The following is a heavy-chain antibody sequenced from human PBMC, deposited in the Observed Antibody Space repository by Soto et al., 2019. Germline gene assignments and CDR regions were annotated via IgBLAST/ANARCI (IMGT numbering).Heavy chain of an antibody. CDR1: GGSISSSSYY. D-gene: IGHD4-17*01. V-gene: IGHV4-39*01. Sequence: SETLSLTCTVSGGSISSSSYYWGWIRQPPGKGLEWIGSIYYSGSTYYNPSLKSRVTISVDTSKNQFSLKLSSVTAADTAVYYCARQWTTYNWFDPWGQGTLVTVSS. CDR2: IYYSGST. J-gene: IGHJ5*02. CDR3: ARQWTTYNWFDP.